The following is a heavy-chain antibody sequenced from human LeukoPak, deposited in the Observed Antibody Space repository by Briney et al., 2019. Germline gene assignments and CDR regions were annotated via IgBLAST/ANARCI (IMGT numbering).Heavy chain of an antibody. D-gene: IGHD5-12*01. CDR2: MNPNSGNT. CDR3: ARFPLDSGYDWGLFDY. CDR1: GYTFTSYD. J-gene: IGHJ4*02. Sequence: GASVKVSCKASGYTFTSYDINWVRQATGQGLEWMGWMNPNSGNTGYAQKFQGRVTMTRNTSISTAYMELSGLRSEDTAVYYCARFPLDSGYDWGLFDYWGQGTLVTVSS. V-gene: IGHV1-8*01.